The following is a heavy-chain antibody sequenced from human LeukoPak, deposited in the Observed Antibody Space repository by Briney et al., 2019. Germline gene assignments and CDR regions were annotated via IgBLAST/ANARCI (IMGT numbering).Heavy chain of an antibody. V-gene: IGHV2-5*01. Sequence: SGPTLVNPSQTLTLTCSFSGFSLSRRGVGVGWIRQPPGKALDWLAIFYWNVDKRYSTSVKSRLTITKDTSKNQVFLKMTNMAPVDTATYYCAHREGQLAPFWYWGQGTLVTVSS. CDR2: FYWNVDK. CDR3: AHREGQLAPFWY. J-gene: IGHJ4*02. D-gene: IGHD6-6*01. CDR1: GFSLSRRGVG.